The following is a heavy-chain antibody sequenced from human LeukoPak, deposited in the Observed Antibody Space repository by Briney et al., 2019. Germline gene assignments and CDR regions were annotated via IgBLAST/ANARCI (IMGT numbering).Heavy chain of an antibody. CDR1: GYTFTSYG. V-gene: IGHV1-18*01. CDR2: ISAYNGNT. Sequence: ASVKVSCKASGYTFTSYGICWVRQAPGQGLEWMGWISAYNGNTNYAQKLQGRVTMTTDTSTSTAYMELRSLRSDDTAVYYCARESVTMVRGVIIRGPYGMYVWGQGTTVTVSS. J-gene: IGHJ6*02. CDR3: ARESVTMVRGVIIRGPYGMYV. D-gene: IGHD3-10*01.